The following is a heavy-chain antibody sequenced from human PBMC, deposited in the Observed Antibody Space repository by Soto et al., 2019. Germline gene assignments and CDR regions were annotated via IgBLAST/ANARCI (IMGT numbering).Heavy chain of an antibody. J-gene: IGHJ5*02. CDR3: ARADIVVVPAAMGWFDP. V-gene: IGHV1-18*01. Sequence: ASVKVSCKASGYTFTSYGISWVRQAPGQGLEWMGWISAYNGNTNYAQKLQGRVTMTTDTSTSTAYMELSSVTAADTAVYYCARADIVVVPAAMGWFDPWGQGTLVTVSS. CDR1: GYTFTSYG. D-gene: IGHD2-2*01. CDR2: ISAYNGNT.